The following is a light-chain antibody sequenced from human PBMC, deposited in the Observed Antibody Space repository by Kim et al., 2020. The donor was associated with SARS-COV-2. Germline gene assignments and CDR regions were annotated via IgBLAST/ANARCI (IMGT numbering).Light chain of an antibody. CDR1: QRIRSW. CDR3: QQYNSYSGT. Sequence: ASVGERGTTTRLGRQRIRSWLARDQQKPGKAPKLLIYKGSSLESGVPSRFSGSGSGTEFTLTISSLQPDDFATYYWQQYNSYSGTFGPGTKVDIK. V-gene: IGKV1-5*03. CDR2: KGS. J-gene: IGKJ3*01.